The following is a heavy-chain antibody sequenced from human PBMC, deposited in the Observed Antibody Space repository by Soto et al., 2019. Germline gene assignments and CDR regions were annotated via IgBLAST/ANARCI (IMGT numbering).Heavy chain of an antibody. CDR1: GFTFSSYA. J-gene: IGHJ5*02. V-gene: IGHV3-23*01. D-gene: IGHD2-15*01. Sequence: EVQLLESGGGLVQPRGSLRLSCAASGFTFSSYAMTWVRQAPGRGLEWVSSISDGGDSPYYAESVKGRFTMSRDNSKKRLYLQMNSLRAEDTAVYYCAKGGYCSGGSCYRDRYNWFDAWGQGTLVTVSS. CDR2: ISDGGDSP. CDR3: AKGGYCSGGSCYRDRYNWFDA.